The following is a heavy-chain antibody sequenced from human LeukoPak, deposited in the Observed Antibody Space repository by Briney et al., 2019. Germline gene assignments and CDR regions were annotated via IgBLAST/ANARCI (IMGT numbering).Heavy chain of an antibody. V-gene: IGHV1-69*13. CDR1: GGTFSSYA. D-gene: IGHD6-13*01. CDR3: AGDVGSSTRKFDY. Sequence: ASVKVSCKASGGTFSSYAISWVRQAPGQGLEWMGGIIPIFGTANYAQKFQGRVTITADESTSTAYMELSSLRSEDTAVYYCAGDVGSSTRKFDYWGQGTLVTVSS. CDR2: IIPIFGTA. J-gene: IGHJ4*02.